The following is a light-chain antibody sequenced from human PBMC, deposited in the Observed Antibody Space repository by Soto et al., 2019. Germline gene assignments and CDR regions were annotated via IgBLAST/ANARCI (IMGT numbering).Light chain of an antibody. V-gene: IGKV1-5*03. Sequence: DIQMTQSPSTLSASVGDRVTITCRASQSIDTWLAWYQQKPGKAPNLLIYKASSLESGVPSRFSGSGSGTEFTLTISSLQPDDFATYYCQHYYRYPWTFGQGTKVDIK. CDR1: QSIDTW. CDR3: QHYYRYPWT. CDR2: KAS. J-gene: IGKJ1*01.